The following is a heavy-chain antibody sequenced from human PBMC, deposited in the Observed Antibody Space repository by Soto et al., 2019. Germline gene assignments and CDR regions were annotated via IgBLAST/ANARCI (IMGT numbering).Heavy chain of an antibody. J-gene: IGHJ4*02. CDR3: ARVVEMGYYFDY. Sequence: ASVKVSCKASGGTFSSYAISWVRQAPGQGLEWMGGIIPIFGTANYAQKFQGRVTITADESTSTAYMELSSLRSEDTAVYYCARVVEMGYYFDYWGQGTLVTVSS. CDR1: GGTFSSYA. CDR2: IIPIFGTA. V-gene: IGHV1-69*13.